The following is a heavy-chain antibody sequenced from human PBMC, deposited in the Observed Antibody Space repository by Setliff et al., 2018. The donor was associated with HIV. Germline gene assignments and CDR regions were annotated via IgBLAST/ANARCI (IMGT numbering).Heavy chain of an antibody. V-gene: IGHV4-38-2*02. CDR3: ARKNRGAPAPFDY. D-gene: IGHD6-25*01. CDR2: IYHSGST. Sequence: SETLSLTCTVSGYSISSGYYWGWIRQPPGKGLEWIGSIYHSGSTYYNPSLKSRVTISVDTSKNQFSLKLSSVTAADTAVYYCARKNRGAPAPFDYWGQGTLVTVSS. J-gene: IGHJ4*02. CDR1: GYSISSGYY.